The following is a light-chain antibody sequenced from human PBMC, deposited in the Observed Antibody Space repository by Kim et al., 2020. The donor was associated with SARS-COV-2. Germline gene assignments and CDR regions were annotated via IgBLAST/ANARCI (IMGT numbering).Light chain of an antibody. V-gene: IGKV3-20*01. J-gene: IGKJ2*01. CDR3: QQYDRSPNT. CDR2: GAS. CDR1: QRISSTY. Sequence: EIVLTQSPGTLSLSPGVRVTLSCRASQRISSTYLAWYQHKPDQAPRLLIHGASSRATGIPDRFSGSWSGTDFTLTISRLEPEDFVVYYCQQYDRSPNTFGQGTKLEI.